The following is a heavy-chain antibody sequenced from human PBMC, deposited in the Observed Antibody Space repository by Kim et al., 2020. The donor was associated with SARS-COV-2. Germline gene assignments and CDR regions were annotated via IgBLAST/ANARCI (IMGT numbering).Heavy chain of an antibody. Sequence: GGSLRLSCTASGFTFGDYAMSWFRQAPGKGLEWVGFIRSKAYGGTTEYAASVKGRFTISRDDSKSIAYLQMNSLKTEDTAVYYCTREPPTTVVTPFDYWGQGTLVTVSS. CDR2: IRSKAYGGTT. CDR3: TREPPTTVVTPFDY. D-gene: IGHD4-17*01. V-gene: IGHV3-49*03. J-gene: IGHJ4*02. CDR1: GFTFGDYA.